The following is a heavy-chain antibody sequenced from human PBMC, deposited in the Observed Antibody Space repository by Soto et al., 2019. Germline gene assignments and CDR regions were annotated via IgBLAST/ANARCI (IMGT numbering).Heavy chain of an antibody. CDR3: AREGQQLPTYYYGMAV. Sequence: PSATLSRTCAISGESVSSNRGAWNWIRQSQSKGLEWLGRTYYRSKLYNDYAVSVKSRITINPATSKNQFSLQLNSVTPEDTAVYYCAREGQQLPTYYYGMAVWGQRTTVPVS. CDR1: GESVSSNRGA. CDR2: TYYRSKLYN. V-gene: IGHV6-1*01. D-gene: IGHD6-13*01. J-gene: IGHJ6*02.